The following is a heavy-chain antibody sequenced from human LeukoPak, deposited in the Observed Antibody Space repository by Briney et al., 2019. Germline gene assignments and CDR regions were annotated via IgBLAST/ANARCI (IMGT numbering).Heavy chain of an antibody. D-gene: IGHD5-12*01. J-gene: IGHJ4*02. V-gene: IGHV4-39*01. CDR2: IYYSGST. Sequence: SETLFLTCTVSGGSISSSSYYWGWIRQPPGKGLEWIGSIYYSGSTYYNPSLKSRVTISVDTSKNQFSLKLSSVTAADTAVYYCARRGGYDYYFDYWGQGTLVTVSS. CDR1: GGSISSSSYY. CDR3: ARRGGYDYYFDY.